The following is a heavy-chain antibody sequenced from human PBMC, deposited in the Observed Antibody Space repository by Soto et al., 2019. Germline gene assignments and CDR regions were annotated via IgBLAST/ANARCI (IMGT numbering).Heavy chain of an antibody. D-gene: IGHD2-8*01. CDR1: GFIFSDYT. V-gene: IGHV3-30*10. CDR2: ISYGGGQK. CDR3: ARAGSYMVPTWDNWFDP. J-gene: IGHJ5*02. Sequence: GGSLRLSCVASGFIFSDYTMHWVRQAPGKGLEWVALISYGGGQKYYTDSVRGRFTISRDNSKNTVYLQMSSLRVEDTAVYYCARAGSYMVPTWDNWFDPWGQGTLVTVSS.